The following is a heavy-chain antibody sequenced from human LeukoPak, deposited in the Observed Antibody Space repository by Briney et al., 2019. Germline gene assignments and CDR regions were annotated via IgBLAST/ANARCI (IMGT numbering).Heavy chain of an antibody. Sequence: GGSLRLSCAASGFTFSSYWMSWVRQAPGKGLEWVANIKQDGSEKYYVDSVKGRFTISRDNAKNSLYLQMNSLRAEDTAEYYCARDPYSGNYGAYYYYYMDVWGKGTTVTVSS. J-gene: IGHJ6*03. CDR1: GFTFSSYW. V-gene: IGHV3-7*01. CDR2: IKQDGSEK. CDR3: ARDPYSGNYGAYYYYYMDV. D-gene: IGHD1-26*01.